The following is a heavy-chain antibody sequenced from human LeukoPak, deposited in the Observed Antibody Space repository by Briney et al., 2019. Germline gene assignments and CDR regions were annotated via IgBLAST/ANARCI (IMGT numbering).Heavy chain of an antibody. Sequence: QSGGSLRFSCAASGFTFTSYAMSWIRQAPGKGLEWVAAINGGGENTYYADSVKGRFTISRDNSKNTLYLQMNSLRAEDTATYYCAKPRAMTTGVGRYFDLWGRGTLVTVSS. V-gene: IGHV3-23*01. CDR3: AKPRAMTTGVGRYFDL. CDR2: INGGGENT. J-gene: IGHJ2*01. D-gene: IGHD1-1*01. CDR1: GFTFTSYA.